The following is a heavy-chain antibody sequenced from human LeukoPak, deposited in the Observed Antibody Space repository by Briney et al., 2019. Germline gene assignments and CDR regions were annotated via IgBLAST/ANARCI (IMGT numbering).Heavy chain of an antibody. CDR2: IWNDGSDK. D-gene: IGHD1-26*01. CDR1: RLTLSIYG. Sequence: GESLTLSCAASRLTLSIYGMHWARHPPARGLEWVAVIWNDGSDKFYTDSVKGRLTISRHNSKNTLYLQMNSLTAEDMAVYYCANPTRGSGSFFIDFWGEGTLVTVSS. J-gene: IGHJ4*02. V-gene: IGHV3-33*06. CDR3: ANPTRGSGSFFIDF.